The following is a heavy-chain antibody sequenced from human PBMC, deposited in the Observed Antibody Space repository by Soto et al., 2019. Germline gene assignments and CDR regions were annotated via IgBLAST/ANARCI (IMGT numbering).Heavy chain of an antibody. Sequence: PSQELSLTSTVSGGSTRRGGYYWSWIRQHPGKGLEWIGYIYYSGTTYYNPSLKSRVTISVDTSKNQFSLKLSSVSAADTALSYCSSCSRLVVPAPVFYSCDRGPMDTVSA. D-gene: IGHD2-2*01. V-gene: IGHV4-31*03. CDR3: SSCSRLVVPAPVFYS. CDR1: GGSTRRGGYY. CDR2: IYYSGTT. J-gene: IGHJ5*01.